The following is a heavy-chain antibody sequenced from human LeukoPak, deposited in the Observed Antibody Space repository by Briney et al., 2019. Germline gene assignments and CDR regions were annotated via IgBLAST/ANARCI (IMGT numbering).Heavy chain of an antibody. CDR3: ARNSYGLYYYYYYMDV. Sequence: GSLRLSCAASGFTFSSYSMNWVRQAPGKGLEWVSSISSSSSYIYYADSVKGRFTISRDNAKNSLYLQMNSLRAEDTAVYYCARNSYGLYYYYYYMDVWGKGTTVTVSS. J-gene: IGHJ6*03. CDR1: GFTFSSYS. D-gene: IGHD5-18*01. CDR2: ISSSSSYI. V-gene: IGHV3-21*01.